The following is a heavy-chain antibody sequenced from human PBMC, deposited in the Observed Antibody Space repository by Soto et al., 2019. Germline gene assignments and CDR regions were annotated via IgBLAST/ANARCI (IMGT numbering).Heavy chain of an antibody. J-gene: IGHJ4*02. Sequence: QVQLVESGGCVVQPGTSLRLSCVGSGFTFRSYVIHWVRQAPGKGLEWVALTSYDGSNNFYGDSVKGRFTISRHNSRNTVELQMDSRRFEDTALYYCARWGTTGGLDVWGQGTLVSVSS. V-gene: IGHV3-33*05. CDR1: GFTFRSYV. CDR2: TSYDGSNN. D-gene: IGHD3-16*01. CDR3: ARWGTTGGLDV.